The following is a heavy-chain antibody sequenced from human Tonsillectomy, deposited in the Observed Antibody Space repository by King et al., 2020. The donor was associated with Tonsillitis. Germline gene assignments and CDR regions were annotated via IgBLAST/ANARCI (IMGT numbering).Heavy chain of an antibody. J-gene: IGHJ4*02. CDR3: VRGGGSGWPLDY. CDR1: GFTFRSSW. Sequence: VQLVESGGGLVQPGGSLRLSCVASGFTFRSSWMSWVRQAAGKGLEWVGNINPDGGEKNYVDSVKDRFTISRDNAKNSLYLQMNSLRAEDMAAYHCVRGGGSGWPLDYWGQGTLVTVSS. CDR2: INPDGGEK. D-gene: IGHD6-19*01. V-gene: IGHV3-7*03.